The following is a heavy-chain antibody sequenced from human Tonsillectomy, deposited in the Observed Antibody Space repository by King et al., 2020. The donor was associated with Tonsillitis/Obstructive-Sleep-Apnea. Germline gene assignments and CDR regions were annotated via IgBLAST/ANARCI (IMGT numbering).Heavy chain of an antibody. D-gene: IGHD3-3*01. CDR2: IGGSGGST. CDR3: AKDRDVLRFMQWVPRD. J-gene: IGHJ4*02. CDR1: GFTFSSYA. V-gene: IGHV3-23*04. Sequence: VQLVESGGGLVQPGGSLRLSCAASGFTFSSYAMSWVRQAPGRGLAWVSAIGGSGGSTYYAGSVKGRLTISRENSKNTLYLQMNSLRAEDTAVYYCAKDRDVLRFMQWVPRDWGQGTVDTVPS.